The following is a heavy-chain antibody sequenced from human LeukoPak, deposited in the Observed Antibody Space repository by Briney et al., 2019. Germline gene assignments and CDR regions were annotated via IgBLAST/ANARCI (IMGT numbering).Heavy chain of an antibody. Sequence: PSETLSLTCTVSGGSISNYYWSWIRQPPGKGLEWIGYIYYSGSTNYNPSLKSRVTISVDTSKNQFSLKLSSVTAADTAVYYCARYCSGGSCSDAFDIWGQGTMATVSS. J-gene: IGHJ3*02. CDR3: ARYCSGGSCSDAFDI. V-gene: IGHV4-59*01. D-gene: IGHD2-15*01. CDR2: IYYSGST. CDR1: GGSISNYY.